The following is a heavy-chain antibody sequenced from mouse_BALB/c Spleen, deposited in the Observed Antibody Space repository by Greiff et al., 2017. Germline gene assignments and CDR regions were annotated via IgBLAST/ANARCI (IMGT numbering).Heavy chain of an antibody. J-gene: IGHJ4*01. Sequence: VQLQQSGGGLVKPGGSLKLSCAASGFAFSSYDMSWVRQTPEKRLEWVAYISSGGGSTYYPDTVKGRFTISRDNAKNTLYLQMSSLKSEDTAMYYCARHGYYYGSSREDYAMDYWGQGTSVTVSS. V-gene: IGHV5-12-1*01. D-gene: IGHD1-1*01. CDR1: GFAFSSYD. CDR3: ARHGYYYGSSREDYAMDY. CDR2: ISSGGGST.